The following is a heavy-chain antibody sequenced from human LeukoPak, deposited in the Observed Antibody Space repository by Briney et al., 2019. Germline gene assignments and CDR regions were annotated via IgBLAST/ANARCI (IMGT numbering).Heavy chain of an antibody. D-gene: IGHD2-2*01. Sequence: GSLRLSCEASGFTLSSYNMHRVRQAPGPRLECVSYISSSSSSIYYADSVKGRFTISRDNAKNSLYLQMIILRAEDTAVYYCARDAFPAAALTAWFDPWGQGTLVTVSS. V-gene: IGHV3-48*01. CDR3: ARDAFPAAALTAWFDP. CDR1: GFTLSSYN. CDR2: ISSSSSSI. J-gene: IGHJ5*02.